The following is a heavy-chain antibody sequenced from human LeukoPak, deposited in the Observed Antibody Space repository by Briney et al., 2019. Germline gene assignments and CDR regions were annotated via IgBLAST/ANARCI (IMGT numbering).Heavy chain of an antibody. J-gene: IGHJ4*02. CDR1: GGSISSGSYY. D-gene: IGHD3-9*01. Sequence: NPSETLSLTCTVSGGSISSGSYYWSWIRQPAGKGLEWIGRIYTSGSTNYNPSLKSRVTISVDTSNNQFSLRLSSVTAADTAVYYCAGPGGYFDWLPYGYWGQGTLVTVSS. V-gene: IGHV4-61*02. CDR2: IYTSGST. CDR3: AGPGGYFDWLPYGY.